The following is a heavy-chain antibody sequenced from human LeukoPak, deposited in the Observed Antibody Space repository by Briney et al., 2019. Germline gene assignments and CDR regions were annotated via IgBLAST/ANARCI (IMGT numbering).Heavy chain of an antibody. J-gene: IGHJ4*02. CDR1: GFTFSTYA. V-gene: IGHV3-64*01. Sequence: GGSLRLSCAASGFTFSTYAMHWVRQAPGKGLEYVSAISSNGVSTYYANSVKGRFTISRDNSENTLYLQMGSLRADDMAVYYCARGRYDFWSGYSNDNWGQGTLVTVSS. D-gene: IGHD3-3*01. CDR3: ARGRYDFWSGYSNDN. CDR2: ISSNGVST.